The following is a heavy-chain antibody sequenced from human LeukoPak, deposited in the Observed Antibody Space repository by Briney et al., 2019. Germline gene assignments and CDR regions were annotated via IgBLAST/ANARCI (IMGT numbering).Heavy chain of an antibody. Sequence: SLSLPYAASGFTFSSYGMHWVRQAAGKGLAGVAMIWYDGSNPYYADSVKGRFTISRDNSKNTLFLQMDSLRAEDTAVYYCARERSTTHFDYGGQGTLVTVSS. CDR3: ARERSTTHFDY. V-gene: IGHV3-33*08. J-gene: IGHJ4*02. CDR2: IWYDGSNP. D-gene: IGHD5/OR15-5a*01. CDR1: GFTFSSYG.